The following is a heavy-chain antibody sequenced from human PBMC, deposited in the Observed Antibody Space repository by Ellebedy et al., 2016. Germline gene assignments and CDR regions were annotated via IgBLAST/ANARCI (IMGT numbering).Heavy chain of an antibody. V-gene: IGHV1-2*02. D-gene: IGHD3-9*01. Sequence: ASVKVSCXASGYTFTGYYMHWVRQAPGQGLEWMGWINPNSGGTNYAQKFQGRVTMTRDTSISTAYMELSRLRSDDTAVYYCARGRGRSSGRITILTYGMDVWGQGTTVTVSS. CDR3: ARGRGRSSGRITILTYGMDV. J-gene: IGHJ6*02. CDR1: GYTFTGYY. CDR2: INPNSGGT.